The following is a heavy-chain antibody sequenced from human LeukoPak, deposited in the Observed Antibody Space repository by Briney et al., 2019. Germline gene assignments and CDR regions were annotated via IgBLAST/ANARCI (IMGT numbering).Heavy chain of an antibody. CDR3: ARRIIAVAGTVVYYFDY. V-gene: IGHV4-39*01. CDR2: IYYSGST. CDR1: GGSISGSNYY. J-gene: IGHJ4*02. D-gene: IGHD6-19*01. Sequence: PSETLSLTCTVSGGSISGSNYYWGWIRQPPGKGLEWIASIYYSGSTYYNPSLKSRVTVSVDTSKNQFSLKLSSVTAADTAVYYCARRIIAVAGTVVYYFDYWGQGTLVTVSS.